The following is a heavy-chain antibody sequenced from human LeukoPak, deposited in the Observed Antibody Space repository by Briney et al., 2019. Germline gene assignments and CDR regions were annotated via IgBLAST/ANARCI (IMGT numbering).Heavy chain of an antibody. CDR3: ARWGREYGMDV. D-gene: IGHD3-16*01. Sequence: PSETLPLTCTVSGGSISSGGYYWSWIRQHPGKGLEWIGYIYYSGSTYYNPSLKSRVTISVDTSKNQSSLKLSSVTAADTAVYYCARWGREYGMDVWGKGTTVTVSS. CDR1: GGSISSGGYY. J-gene: IGHJ6*04. CDR2: IYYSGST. V-gene: IGHV4-31*03.